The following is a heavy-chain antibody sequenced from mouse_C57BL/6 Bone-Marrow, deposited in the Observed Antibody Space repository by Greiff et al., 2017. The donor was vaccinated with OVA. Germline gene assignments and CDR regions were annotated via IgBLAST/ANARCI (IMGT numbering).Heavy chain of an antibody. Sequence: QVQLQQPGAELVKPGASVTLSCKASGYTFTSYWMHWVKQRPGRGLEWIGRIDPNSGGTKYNEKFKSKATLTVDKPSRTAYMQLSSLTSECSAVYYCARKERDWFAYWGQGTLVTVSA. CDR3: ARKERDWFAY. V-gene: IGHV1-72*01. J-gene: IGHJ3*01. CDR1: GYTFTSYW. CDR2: IDPNSGGT.